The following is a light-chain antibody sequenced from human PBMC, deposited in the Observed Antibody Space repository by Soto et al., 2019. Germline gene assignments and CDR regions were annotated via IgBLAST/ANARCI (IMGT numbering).Light chain of an antibody. Sequence: EIVLTQSPGTLSLSPGERATLSCRASQSVSNNYLAWYQQKPGQVPRLLIYDASNRATGIPARFSGSGSGTDFTLTISSLEPEDFAVYFCQQRSDWPLTFGGGTKVDIK. J-gene: IGKJ4*01. CDR2: DAS. V-gene: IGKV3D-20*02. CDR1: QSVSNNY. CDR3: QQRSDWPLT.